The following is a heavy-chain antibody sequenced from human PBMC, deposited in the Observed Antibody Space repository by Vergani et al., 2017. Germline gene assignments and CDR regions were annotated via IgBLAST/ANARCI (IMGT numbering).Heavy chain of an antibody. V-gene: IGHV3-33*01. CDR2: IWYDGSNK. CDR1: GFTFSSYG. Sequence: VQLVESGGGLVQPGGSLKLSCAASGFTFSSYGMHWVRQAPGKGLEWVAVIWYDGSNKYYADSVKGRFTISRDNSKNTLYLQMNSLRAEDTAVYYCARGGTWGDSSGWYVFDYWGQGTLVTVSS. D-gene: IGHD6-19*01. CDR3: ARGGTWGDSSGWYVFDY. J-gene: IGHJ4*02.